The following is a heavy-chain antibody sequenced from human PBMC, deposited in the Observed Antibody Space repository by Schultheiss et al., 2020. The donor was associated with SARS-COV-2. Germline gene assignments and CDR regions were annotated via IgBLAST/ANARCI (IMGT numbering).Heavy chain of an antibody. V-gene: IGHV3-48*04. CDR1: GFTFSSYG. J-gene: IGHJ4*02. Sequence: GGSLRLSCAASGFTFSSYGMHWVRQAPGKGLEWVSYISSSGSTIYYADSVKGRFTISRDNAKNSLYLQMNSLRAEDTAVYYCARDVDYGDFLGYFDYWGQGTLVTVSS. D-gene: IGHD4-17*01. CDR3: ARDVDYGDFLGYFDY. CDR2: ISSSGSTI.